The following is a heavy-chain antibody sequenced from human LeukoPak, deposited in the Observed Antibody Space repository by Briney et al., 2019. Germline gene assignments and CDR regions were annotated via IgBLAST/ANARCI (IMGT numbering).Heavy chain of an antibody. CDR2: IVRSDSYI. CDR3: ASSLPTGIAAEVYFDY. Sequence: TGGSLRLSCVGSGFTFSSYTMNWVRQAPGKGLEWVSSIVRSDSYIYYADSVKGRFTISRDNAKNSVYLQMNSLRAEDTAVYYCASSLPTGIAAEVYFDYWGQGTLVTVSS. J-gene: IGHJ4*02. V-gene: IGHV3-21*06. D-gene: IGHD6-13*01. CDR1: GFTFSSYT.